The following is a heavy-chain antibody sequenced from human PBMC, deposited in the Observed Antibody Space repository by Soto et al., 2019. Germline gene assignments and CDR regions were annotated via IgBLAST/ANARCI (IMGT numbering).Heavy chain of an antibody. D-gene: IGHD3-10*01. J-gene: IGHJ4*02. Sequence: PSETLSLTCTFSVGSISSYYWSWIRQPPGKGLEWIGHIYSSGSTNYNPSLKSRVTISVDTSKNQFSLKLRSVTAADTAVYYCARRVKYGSGRPPAYYFDYWGQGTMVTVSS. CDR3: ARRVKYGSGRPPAYYFDY. V-gene: IGHV4-59*01. CDR1: VGSISSYY. CDR2: IYSSGST.